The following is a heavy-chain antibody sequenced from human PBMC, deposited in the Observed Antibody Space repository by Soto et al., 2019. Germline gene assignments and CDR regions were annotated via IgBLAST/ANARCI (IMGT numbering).Heavy chain of an antibody. Sequence: QVQLQESGPGVVEPSQTLSLTCTVSGGSINNNGYFWSWIRQPPGSGLEWIGHIYNSGSTYSNPSLKSRLIISVDTSKNQLSLKLSSVTAADTAVYYCARGPSGDKVDYWGQGTLVTVSS. CDR3: ARGPSGDKVDY. D-gene: IGHD1-26*01. CDR1: GGSINNNGYF. V-gene: IGHV4-30-4*01. CDR2: IYNSGST. J-gene: IGHJ4*02.